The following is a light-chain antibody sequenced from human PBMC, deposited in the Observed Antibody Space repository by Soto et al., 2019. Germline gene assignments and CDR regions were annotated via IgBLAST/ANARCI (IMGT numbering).Light chain of an antibody. CDR3: SSYAGSNNPYV. CDR1: SGDVGGYNY. CDR2: EVS. Sequence: QSALTQPPSASGSPGQSVTISCTGTSGDVGGYNYVSWYQQHPGKAPKLMIYEVSKRPSGVPDRFSGSKSGNTASPTVSGLQAEDEADYYCSSYAGSNNPYVFGTGTKLTVL. J-gene: IGLJ1*01. V-gene: IGLV2-8*01.